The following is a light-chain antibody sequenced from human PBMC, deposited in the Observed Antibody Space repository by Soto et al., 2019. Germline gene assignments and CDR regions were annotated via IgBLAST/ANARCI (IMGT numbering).Light chain of an antibody. J-gene: IGKJ1*01. CDR2: GAS. Sequence: EIVMTQSPDISSVSPGERATHSCRASQSISSNLAWYQQKPGQAPRLLIYGASTLATGIPVRFSGSGSGTEFTLTISSLQPDDFAAYYCQQYEYCCTFGQGTKVDIK. CDR3: QQYEYCCT. V-gene: IGKV3-15*01. CDR1: QSISSN.